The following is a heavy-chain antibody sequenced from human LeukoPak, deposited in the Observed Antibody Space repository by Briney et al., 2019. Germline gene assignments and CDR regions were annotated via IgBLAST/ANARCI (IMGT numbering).Heavy chain of an antibody. CDR1: GGSINSYY. D-gene: IGHD1-26*01. J-gene: IGHJ5*02. CDR3: ARSRSGSYSGFDP. V-gene: IGHV4-59*01. Sequence: SETLSLTCTVSGGSINSYYWSWIRQPREKGLEWIGYIYYSGSTNYNPSLKSRVTMSVDTSKNQFSLNLSSVTAADTAVYYCARSRSGSYSGFDPWGQGTLVTVSS. CDR2: IYYSGST.